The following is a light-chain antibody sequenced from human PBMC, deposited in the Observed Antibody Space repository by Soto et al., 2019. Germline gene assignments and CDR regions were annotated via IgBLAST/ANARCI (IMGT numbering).Light chain of an antibody. V-gene: IGKV3-20*01. J-gene: IGKJ1*01. CDR1: QSVSSGL. Sequence: DIELTQAPATLSLSPGERATLSCRASQSVSSGLLAWYQHNPGEAPSLLIFDASRRATGIPDRFSGSGSGTDFTLTISRLEPDDFAVYYCQQYGASPWTFGHGTKVEIK. CDR3: QQYGASPWT. CDR2: DAS.